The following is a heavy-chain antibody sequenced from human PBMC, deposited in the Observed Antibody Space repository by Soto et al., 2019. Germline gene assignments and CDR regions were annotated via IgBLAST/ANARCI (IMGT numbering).Heavy chain of an antibody. CDR1: GDSVSSNSAA. Sequence: PSQTLSLTCAISGDSVSSNSAACNWIRQSPSRGLEWLGRTYYRSKWYNDYAVSVKSRITINPDTSKNQFSLQLNSVTPEDTAVYYCARGTPAAALTNLGFDPWGQGTLVTVSS. CDR2: TYYRSKWYN. CDR3: ARGTPAAALTNLGFDP. J-gene: IGHJ5*02. V-gene: IGHV6-1*01. D-gene: IGHD2-2*01.